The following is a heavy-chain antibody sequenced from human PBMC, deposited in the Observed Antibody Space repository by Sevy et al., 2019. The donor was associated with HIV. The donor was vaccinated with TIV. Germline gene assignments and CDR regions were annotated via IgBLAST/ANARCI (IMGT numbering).Heavy chain of an antibody. D-gene: IGHD4-17*01. V-gene: IGHV4-39*01. J-gene: IGHJ5*02. CDR2: IYHSGSS. CDR1: GGSISSSSYY. CDR3: AGFEYGDYTNLFDP. Sequence: SETLSLTCTVSGGSISSSSYYRGWIRQAPGKGLEWIGNIYHSGSSYYNPSLNSRVTISVVTSKNQFSLKLTSVTAADTAVYYCAGFEYGDYTNLFDPWGQGTLVTVSS.